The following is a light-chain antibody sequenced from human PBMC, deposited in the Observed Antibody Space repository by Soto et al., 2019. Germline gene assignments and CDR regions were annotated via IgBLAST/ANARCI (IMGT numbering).Light chain of an antibody. CDR1: SSDVGGYNS. V-gene: IGLV2-14*01. J-gene: IGLJ2*01. CDR3: TSYTSSSLLV. Sequence: QSALTQPASVSGSPGQSITISCTGASSDVGGYNSVSWYQQHPGKAPKLVIYDVSNRPSGVSNRFSGSKSGNTASLTISGLQAEDEADDYCTSYTSSSLLVFGGGTQLTV. CDR2: DVS.